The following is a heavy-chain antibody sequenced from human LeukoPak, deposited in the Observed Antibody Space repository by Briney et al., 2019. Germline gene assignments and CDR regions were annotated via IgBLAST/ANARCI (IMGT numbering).Heavy chain of an antibody. CDR2: INPNGGVT. Sequence: ASVKASCKASGYTFTNYYIHWVRQAPGQGLEWMGWINPNGGVTNYAQKFQGRITLTRDTSINTAYMELSRLTSDDMVVYYCARGGYTDYWGQGTLVTVSS. V-gene: IGHV1-2*02. CDR1: GYTFTNYY. CDR3: ARGGYTDY. J-gene: IGHJ4*02. D-gene: IGHD5-24*01.